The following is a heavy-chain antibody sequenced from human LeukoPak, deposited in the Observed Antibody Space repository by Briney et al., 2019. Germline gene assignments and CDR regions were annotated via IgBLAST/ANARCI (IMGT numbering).Heavy chain of an antibody. CDR3: ARPGTVAAYFYY. D-gene: IGHD6-19*01. Sequence: PGESLKISCKGSGYTFTNYWIAWVRQMPGKGLEWMGIIYPGDSDTRYSPSFQGQVTFSADKSINTAYLQWSSLKTSDTAMSYCARPGTVAAYFYYWGQGTLVTVSS. J-gene: IGHJ4*02. CDR2: IYPGDSDT. V-gene: IGHV5-51*01. CDR1: GYTFTNYW.